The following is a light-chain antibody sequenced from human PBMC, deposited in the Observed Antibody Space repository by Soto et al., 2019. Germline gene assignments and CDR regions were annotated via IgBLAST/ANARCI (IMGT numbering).Light chain of an antibody. Sequence: QSVLTQPASVSGSPGQSITISCTGTSSDIGAFNFVSWYQQHPGKVPKLMIFDVNRRPSGVSGPFSGSNSGNTASQTISGLHDEDEGDYYCTPYTSSSTNVFGSGTKVTVL. CDR2: DVN. CDR1: SSDIGAFNF. V-gene: IGLV2-14*03. J-gene: IGLJ1*01. CDR3: TPYTSSSTNV.